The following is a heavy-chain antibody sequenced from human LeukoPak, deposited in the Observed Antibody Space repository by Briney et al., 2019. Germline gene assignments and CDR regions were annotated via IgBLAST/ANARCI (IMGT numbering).Heavy chain of an antibody. J-gene: IGHJ6*03. CDR1: RGYISSSY. V-gene: IGHV4-59*01. CDR2: IYYRGST. Sequence: SETLSLTCTVSRGYISSSYWSWIRQPPGKGLEWIGYIYYRGSTNYNPSLKSRVTISVDTSKNQFSLKLSSVTAADTAVYYCARATAQDYDFWSGRYYMDVWGKGTTVTVSS. D-gene: IGHD3-3*01. CDR3: ARATAQDYDFWSGRYYMDV.